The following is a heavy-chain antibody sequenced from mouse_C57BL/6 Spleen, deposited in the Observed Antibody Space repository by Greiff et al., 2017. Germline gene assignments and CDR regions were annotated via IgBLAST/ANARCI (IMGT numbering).Heavy chain of an antibody. D-gene: IGHD1-1*01. CDR1: GFPFSDSG. V-gene: IGHV5-17*01. CDR2: ISSGSSTI. J-gene: IGHJ2*01. Sequence: EVQGVESGGGLVKPGGSLQLSCAASGFPFSDSGMHWVRQAPEKGLEWVAYISSGSSTIYYADTVKGRFTISRDNAKNTLFLQMTRLRSEDTAMYYGEITTVVVFDYWGQGTTRTVSA. CDR3: EITTVVVFDY.